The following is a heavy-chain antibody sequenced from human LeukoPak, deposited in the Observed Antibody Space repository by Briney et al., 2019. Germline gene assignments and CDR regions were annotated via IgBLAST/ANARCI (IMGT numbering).Heavy chain of an antibody. D-gene: IGHD5-24*01. CDR3: AKDIVRWLQYLAPSFDY. CDR1: GFTFSSYS. CDR2: ISGSSSYI. J-gene: IGHJ4*02. V-gene: IGHV3-21*04. Sequence: PGGSLRLSCAASGFTFSSYSMNWVRQAPGKGLEWVSSISGSSSYIYYADSVKGRFTISRHNAKNSLYLQMNSLRAEDTALYYCAKDIVRWLQYLAPSFDYWGQGTLVTVSS.